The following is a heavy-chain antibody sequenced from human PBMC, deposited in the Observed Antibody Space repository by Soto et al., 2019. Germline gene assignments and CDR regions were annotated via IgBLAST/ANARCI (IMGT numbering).Heavy chain of an antibody. D-gene: IGHD1-26*01. Sequence: EVQLVESGGGLIQPGGSLRLSCAASGFTFSTSEMYWVRQAPGKGLEWVSYIHPSGQPIFYADSVQGRFTISRDNAKNSLYLQMNSLRAEDSAVYYCARRASRWGQGTMVTVSS. J-gene: IGHJ3*01. CDR3: ARRASR. CDR2: IHPSGQPI. CDR1: GFTFSTSE. V-gene: IGHV3-48*03.